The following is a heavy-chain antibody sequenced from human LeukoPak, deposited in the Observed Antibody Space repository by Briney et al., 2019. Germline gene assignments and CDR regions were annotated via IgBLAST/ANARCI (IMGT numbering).Heavy chain of an antibody. CDR2: IKQDGSEK. D-gene: IGHD2-21*02. CDR3: ASESLVTAHLANDY. CDR1: GFTFSSYW. V-gene: IGHV3-7*01. Sequence: GGSLRLSCAASGFTFSSYWMSWVRQAPGKGLEWVANIKQDGSEKYYVDSVKGRFTISRDNAKNSLYLQMNSLRAEDTAVYYCASESLVTAHLANDYWGQGTLVTVSS. J-gene: IGHJ4*02.